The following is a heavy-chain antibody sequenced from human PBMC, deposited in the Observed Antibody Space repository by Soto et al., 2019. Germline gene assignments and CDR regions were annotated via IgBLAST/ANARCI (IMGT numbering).Heavy chain of an antibody. CDR3: ARESEEVGALS. Sequence: EASVKVSCKASGYSFTSYGISWVRQAPGQGLEWMGWISAYNGNTNYAQKLQGRVTMTTDTSTSTAYMELRSLRSDDTAVYYCARESEEVGALSWGQGTLVTVSS. J-gene: IGHJ5*02. V-gene: IGHV1-18*01. D-gene: IGHD1-26*01. CDR2: ISAYNGNT. CDR1: GYSFTSYG.